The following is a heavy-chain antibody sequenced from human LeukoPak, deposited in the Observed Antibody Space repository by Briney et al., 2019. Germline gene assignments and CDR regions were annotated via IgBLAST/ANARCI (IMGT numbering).Heavy chain of an antibody. D-gene: IGHD6-6*01. CDR1: GGTFSSYA. V-gene: IGHV3-23*01. Sequence: GSSVKVSCKASGGTFSSYAMSWVRQAPGKGLEWVSAISGSGGSTYYADSVKGRFTISRDNSKNTLYLQMNSLRAEDTAVYYCAKYSKGSIAAGFDYWGQGTLVTVSS. CDR2: ISGSGGST. J-gene: IGHJ4*02. CDR3: AKYSKGSIAAGFDY.